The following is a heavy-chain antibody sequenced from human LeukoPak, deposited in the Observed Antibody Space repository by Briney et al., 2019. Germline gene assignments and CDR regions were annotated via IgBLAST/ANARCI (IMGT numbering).Heavy chain of an antibody. Sequence: SETLSLTCTVSGGSISSYYWSWIRQPPGKGLEWIGYTYYSGSTNYNPSLKSRVTISVDTSKNQFSLKLSSVTAADTAVYYCARDCGDYGGNSEVCYYGMDVWGQGTTVTVSS. CDR1: GGSISSYY. D-gene: IGHD4-23*01. J-gene: IGHJ6*02. CDR2: TYYSGST. V-gene: IGHV4-59*01. CDR3: ARDCGDYGGNSEVCYYGMDV.